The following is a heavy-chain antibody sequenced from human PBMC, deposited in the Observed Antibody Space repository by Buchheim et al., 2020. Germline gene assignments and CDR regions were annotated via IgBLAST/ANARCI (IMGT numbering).Heavy chain of an antibody. CDR3: TKEPLVNTGYYYPH. Sequence: QVQLVESGGGVVQPGRSLRLSCAASGFIFSNFGMHWVRRAPGKGLEWVAVISYDGSVEYYAASVKGRFTISRDNSTNTMWVQMNSLRPEDTAVYYCTKEPLVNTGYYYPHWGQGTL. V-gene: IGHV3-30*18. D-gene: IGHD2/OR15-2a*01. CDR2: ISYDGSVE. CDR1: GFIFSNFG. J-gene: IGHJ4*02.